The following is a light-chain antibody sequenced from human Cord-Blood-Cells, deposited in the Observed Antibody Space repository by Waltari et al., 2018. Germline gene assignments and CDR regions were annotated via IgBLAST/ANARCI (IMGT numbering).Light chain of an antibody. CDR1: QGISSY. CDR2: AAS. CDR3: QQYYSYPLT. J-gene: IGKJ4*01. Sequence: AFGMTQSPSPPSASTGDRVTFTCRASQGISSYLAWYQQKPGKAPKLLIYAASTLQSGVPSRFSGSGSGTDFTLTISCLQSEDFATYYCQQYYSYPLTFGGGTKVEIK. V-gene: IGKV1-8*01.